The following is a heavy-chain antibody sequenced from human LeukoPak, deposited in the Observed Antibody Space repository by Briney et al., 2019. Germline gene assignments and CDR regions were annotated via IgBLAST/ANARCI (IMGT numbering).Heavy chain of an antibody. CDR1: GGSFGGYY. Sequence: PSETLSLTCAVYGGSFGGYYWSWIRQPPGKGLEWIGEINHSGSTNYNPSLKSRVTISVDTSKNQFSLKLSSVTAADTAVYYCARGPTVTTYYYYYYYMDVWGKGTTVTVSS. CDR3: ARGPTVTTYYYYYYYMDV. CDR2: INHSGST. J-gene: IGHJ6*03. D-gene: IGHD4-17*01. V-gene: IGHV4-34*01.